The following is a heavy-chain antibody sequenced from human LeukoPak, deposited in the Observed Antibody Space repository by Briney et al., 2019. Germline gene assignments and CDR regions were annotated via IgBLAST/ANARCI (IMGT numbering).Heavy chain of an antibody. V-gene: IGHV4-59*01. CDR1: GGSISSYY. CDR3: ARATYVWGSYRLNWFDP. J-gene: IGHJ5*02. Sequence: SETLSLTCTVSGGSISSYYWSWIRQPPGKGLEWIGYIYYSGSTNYNPSLKSRVTISVETSKNEFSLKLRSVTAADTAVYYCARATYVWGSYRLNWFDPWGQGTLVTVSS. D-gene: IGHD3-16*02. CDR2: IYYSGST.